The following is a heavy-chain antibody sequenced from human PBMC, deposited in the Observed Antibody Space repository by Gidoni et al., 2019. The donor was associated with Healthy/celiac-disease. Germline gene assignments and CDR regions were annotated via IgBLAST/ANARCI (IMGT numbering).Heavy chain of an antibody. CDR2: IYSGGST. V-gene: IGHV3-53*02. Sequence: EVQLVETGGGLIQPGGSPRLSCAASGFPVSSNYMSWVRQAPGKGLEWVSVIYSGGSTYYADSVKGRFTISRDNSKNTLYLQMNSLRAEDTAVYYCARARFWGQGTMVTVSS. CDR1: GFPVSSNY. J-gene: IGHJ3*01. D-gene: IGHD4-17*01. CDR3: ARARF.